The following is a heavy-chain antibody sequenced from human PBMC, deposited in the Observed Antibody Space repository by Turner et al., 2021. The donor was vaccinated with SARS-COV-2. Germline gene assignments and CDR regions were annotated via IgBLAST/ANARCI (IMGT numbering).Heavy chain of an antibody. J-gene: IGHJ6*02. CDR2: VCKIGNI. CDR1: GGSISSKS. Sequence: QVQLQESGPGLVRPSETLSLSCTVSGGSISSKSWSWIRQYPGRGLEWIGYVCKIGNIDYNPNLRSRITISVDTSKNQLALNLISMTAADTAVYYCARHQGSTSGFDHGMNVWGQGTAVIVSS. CDR3: ARHQGSTSGFDHGMNV. V-gene: IGHV4-59*08. D-gene: IGHD5-12*01.